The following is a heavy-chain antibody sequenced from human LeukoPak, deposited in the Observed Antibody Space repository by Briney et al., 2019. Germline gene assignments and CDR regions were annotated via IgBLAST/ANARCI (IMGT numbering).Heavy chain of an antibody. CDR3: AKDTGYTSGRLDY. J-gene: IGHJ4*02. CDR1: EFTFSNFG. CDR2: IHYDGSKE. Sequence: QPGGSLRLSCAASEFTFSNFGMHWVRQAPGKGLEWVALIHYDGSKEYYADSVRGRFTISRDNSKNTLYLQMNSLTTADTGVYYCAKDTGYTSGRLDYWGQGTLLSVSS. D-gene: IGHD6-19*01. V-gene: IGHV3-30*02.